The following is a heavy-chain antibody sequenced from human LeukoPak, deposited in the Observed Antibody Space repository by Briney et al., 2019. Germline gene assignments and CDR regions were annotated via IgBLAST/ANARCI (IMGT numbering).Heavy chain of an antibody. CDR2: INPNSGGT. CDR1: GYTFTGYY. V-gene: IGHV1-2*02. CDR3: ARVNIVVVPAADPYYYYYMDV. Sequence: GASVTVSFKASGYTFTGYYMHWVRQAPGQGLEWMGWINPNSGGTNYAQKFQGRVTMTRDTSISTAYMELSRLRSDDTAVYYCARVNIVVVPAADPYYYYYMDVWGKGTTVTVSS. J-gene: IGHJ6*03. D-gene: IGHD2-2*01.